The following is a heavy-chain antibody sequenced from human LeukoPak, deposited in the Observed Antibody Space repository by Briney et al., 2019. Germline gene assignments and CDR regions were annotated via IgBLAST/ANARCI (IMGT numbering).Heavy chain of an antibody. V-gene: IGHV5-10-1*01. CDR2: IDPSDSYT. CDR1: GYIFTSYW. D-gene: IGHD3-10*01. CDR3: ARHDGSGTYDY. Sequence: GESLKISYKGSGYIFTSYWISWVRQMPGKGLEWMGRIDPSDSYTNYRPSFQGHVTISADKSISTAYLQWNSLKASDTAMYYCARHDGSGTYDYWGQGTLVTVSS. J-gene: IGHJ4*02.